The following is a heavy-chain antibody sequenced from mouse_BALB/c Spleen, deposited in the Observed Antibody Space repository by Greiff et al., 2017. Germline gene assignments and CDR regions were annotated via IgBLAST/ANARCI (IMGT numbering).Heavy chain of an antibody. J-gene: IGHJ2*01. CDR1: GYSFTSYW. CDR3: ARSALYDYDDPPFDY. D-gene: IGHD2-4*01. CDR2: IHPSDSET. V-gene: IGHV1-61*01. Sequence: QVHVKQSGAELVRPGASVKLSCKASGYSFTSYWMNWVKQRPGQGLEWIGMIHPSDSETRLNQKFKDKATLTVDKSSSTAYMQLSSPTSEDSAVYYCARSALYDYDDPPFDYWGQGTTLTVSS.